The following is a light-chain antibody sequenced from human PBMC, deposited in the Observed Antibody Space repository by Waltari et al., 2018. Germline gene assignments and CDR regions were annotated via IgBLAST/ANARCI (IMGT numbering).Light chain of an antibody. J-gene: IGLJ1*01. CDR2: QDS. Sequence: SSEVTQPPSVSVSPGQTASITCSGDNLDNKYVYWYQKKAGQSPALFIYQDSKRPSGIPERFSGSNSGNTATLTISGTQALDEADYYCQAWDSSRGYVFGTGTKVTVL. CDR1: NLDNKY. CDR3: QAWDSSRGYV. V-gene: IGLV3-1*01.